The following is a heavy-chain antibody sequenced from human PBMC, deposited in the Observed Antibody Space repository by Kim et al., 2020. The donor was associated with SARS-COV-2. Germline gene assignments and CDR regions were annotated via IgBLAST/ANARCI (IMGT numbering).Heavy chain of an antibody. D-gene: IGHD3-16*01. CDR3: FGGGTSASDAATI. CDR2: IFSGGST. CDR1: GFSVGSTY. V-gene: IGHV3-53*01. Sequence: GGSLRLSCAASGFSVGSTYMSWVRQTPAKGLEWVSVIFSGGSTSYAASVKGRLTTSRDNNKKILFLQMNTMRADDAAPFYFFGGGTSASDAATIWGQGT. J-gene: IGHJ3*02.